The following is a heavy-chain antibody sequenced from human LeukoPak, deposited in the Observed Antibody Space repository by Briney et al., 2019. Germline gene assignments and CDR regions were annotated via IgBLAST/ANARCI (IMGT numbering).Heavy chain of an antibody. D-gene: IGHD3-10*01. J-gene: IGHJ4*02. CDR1: GFTFSSYA. Sequence: GRSLRLSCAASGFTFSSYAMHWVRQAPGKWLEWVAVISYDGSNKYYADSVKGRFTISRDNSKNTLYLQMNSLRAEDTAVYYCAKEGEELLWFGELRDWGQGTLVTVSS. CDR3: AKEGEELLWFGELRD. CDR2: ISYDGSNK. V-gene: IGHV3-30*04.